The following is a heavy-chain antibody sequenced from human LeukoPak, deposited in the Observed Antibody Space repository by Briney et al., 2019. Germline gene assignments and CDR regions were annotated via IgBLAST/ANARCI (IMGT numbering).Heavy chain of an antibody. Sequence: GGALRLSCAASGFTFSSYSMNWVRQAPGKGPGWVSYISSRSSTIYYADSVKGRFTISRDNAKNSLYLQMNSLRAEDTAVYYCARDYNGGWNDYWGQGTLVTVPS. CDR3: ARDYNGGWNDY. J-gene: IGHJ4*02. CDR2: ISSRSSTI. D-gene: IGHD1-1*01. V-gene: IGHV3-48*01. CDR1: GFTFSSYS.